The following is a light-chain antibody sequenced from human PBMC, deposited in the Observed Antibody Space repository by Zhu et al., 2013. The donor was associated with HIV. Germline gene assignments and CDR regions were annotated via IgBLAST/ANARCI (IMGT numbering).Light chain of an antibody. J-gene: IGLJ3*02. Sequence: QSALTQPPSASGSPGQSVTISCTGTSSDVGGYNYVSWYQQHPGKAPKLMIYEVRKRPSGVPDRFSGSNSGNEATLTISGTQTLDEADYYCQAWDGKSVMFGGGTKVTV. CDR3: QAWDGKSVM. V-gene: IGLV2-8*01. CDR1: SSDVGGYNY. CDR2: EVR.